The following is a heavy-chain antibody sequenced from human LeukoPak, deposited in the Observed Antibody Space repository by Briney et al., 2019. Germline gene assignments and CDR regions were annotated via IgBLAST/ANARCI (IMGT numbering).Heavy chain of an antibody. CDR3: AIHSLPRTTPFDY. J-gene: IGHJ4*02. Sequence: ASVKVSCKASGYTFINYYIHWVRQSPGQGREWVGIINPSGGSTTYAQKFQGRVSMTRDTSTSTVYMELSSLESDDTALYYCAIHSLPRTTPFDYCGEGTLVTVSS. CDR2: INPSGGST. CDR1: GYTFINYY. D-gene: IGHD1-1*01. V-gene: IGHV1-46*01.